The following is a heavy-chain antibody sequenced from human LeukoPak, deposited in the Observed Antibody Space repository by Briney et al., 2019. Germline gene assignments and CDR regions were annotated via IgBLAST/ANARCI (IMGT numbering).Heavy chain of an antibody. CDR2: INQDVSDK. CDR1: GFTFSRYW. D-gene: IGHD3-10*01. J-gene: IGHJ4*02. CDR3: ARDLRLWFGEENY. Sequence: GGSLRPSCGPSGFTFSRYWMSWVRQAPGKGLGWVANINQDVSDKYYVDSVKGRFTVSRDNAKKSLYLQMKSLRAEDTAVYYCARDLRLWFGEENYWGQGALVTVSS. V-gene: IGHV3-7*01.